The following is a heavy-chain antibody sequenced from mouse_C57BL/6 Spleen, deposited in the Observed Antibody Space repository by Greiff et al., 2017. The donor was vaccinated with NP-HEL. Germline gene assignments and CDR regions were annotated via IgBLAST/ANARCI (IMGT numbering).Heavy chain of an antibody. Sequence: VHLVESGPGLVQPSQSLSITCTVSGFSLTSYGVHWVRQSPGKGLEWLGVIWSGGSTDYNAAFISRLSISKDNSKSQVFFKMNSLQADDTAIYYCARGGSSSPWFAYWGQGTLVTVSA. CDR1: GFSLTSYG. J-gene: IGHJ3*01. V-gene: IGHV2-2*01. CDR3: ARGGSSSPWFAY. D-gene: IGHD1-1*01. CDR2: IWSGGST.